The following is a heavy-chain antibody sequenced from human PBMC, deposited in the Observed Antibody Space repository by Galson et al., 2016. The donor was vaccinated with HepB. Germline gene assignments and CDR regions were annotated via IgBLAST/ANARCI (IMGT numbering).Heavy chain of an antibody. CDR1: GGSVTTYY. Sequence: SETLSLTCTVSGGSVTTYYWNWIRQPAGKPLEWIGRLYPPGSTNYNPPFESRVTMSIDTSKKEFSLKLTSVTAADTAIYYCARSNFYSRDAFFDPWGQGTLVTVSS. V-gene: IGHV4-4*07. J-gene: IGHJ5*02. CDR3: ARSNFYSRDAFFDP. CDR2: LYPPGST. D-gene: IGHD1-26*01.